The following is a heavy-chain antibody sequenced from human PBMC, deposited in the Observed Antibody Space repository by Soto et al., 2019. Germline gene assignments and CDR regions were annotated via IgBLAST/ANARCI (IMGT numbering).Heavy chain of an antibody. D-gene: IGHD3-16*01. CDR2: ISYDGSNK. CDR1: GFTFSSYA. Sequence: ESGGGVVQPGRSLRLSCAASGFTFSSYAMHWVRQAPGKGLEWVAVISYDGSNKYYADSVKGRFTISRDNSKNTLYLQMNSLRAEDTAVYYCARDNTGWGLHLFQHWGQGTLVTVSS. V-gene: IGHV3-30-3*01. J-gene: IGHJ1*01. CDR3: ARDNTGWGLHLFQH.